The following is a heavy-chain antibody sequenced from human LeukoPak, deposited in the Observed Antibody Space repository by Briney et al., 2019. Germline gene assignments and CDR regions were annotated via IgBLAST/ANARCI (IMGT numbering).Heavy chain of an antibody. J-gene: IGHJ3*02. CDR3: ARGDIVVVPAAMNAFDI. CDR2: IYYSGST. V-gene: IGHV4-59*01. Sequence: SETLSLTCTVSGVSISSYYWSWIRQPPGKGLEWIGYIYYSGSTNYNPSLKSRVTIPVDTSKNQFSLKLSSVTAADTAVYYCARGDIVVVPAAMNAFDIWGQGTMVTVSS. CDR1: GVSISSYY. D-gene: IGHD2-2*01.